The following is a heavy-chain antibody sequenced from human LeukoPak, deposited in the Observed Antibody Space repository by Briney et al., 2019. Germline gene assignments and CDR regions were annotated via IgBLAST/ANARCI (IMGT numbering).Heavy chain of an antibody. V-gene: IGHV4-39*02. Sequence: SETLSLTCTVSGGSISSGGYYWGWIRQPPGKGLERIGSIYYSGSTYHNPSLKSRCTIPVDTSKNQFSLNLSPVTAADTAVYYCTRDRSRAEDDWGQGTLVTVSS. CDR1: GGSISSGGYY. D-gene: IGHD1-14*01. J-gene: IGHJ4*02. CDR3: TRDRSRAEDD. CDR2: IYYSGST.